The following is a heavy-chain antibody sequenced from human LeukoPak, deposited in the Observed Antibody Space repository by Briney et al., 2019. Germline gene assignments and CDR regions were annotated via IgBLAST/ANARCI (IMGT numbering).Heavy chain of an antibody. V-gene: IGHV3-74*01. CDR1: TFTFSNYW. J-gene: IGHJ4*02. Sequence: PGGSLRLSCAASTFTFSNYWMSWVRQAPGKGLMWVSRINTDGSNTHYADSVKGRFTISRDNAKNTLYLQMNGLRVEDTAVYYCVVWGEDRSGHRFDFWGQGTLVTVSS. CDR3: VVWGEDRSGHRFDF. D-gene: IGHD3-22*01. CDR2: INTDGSNT.